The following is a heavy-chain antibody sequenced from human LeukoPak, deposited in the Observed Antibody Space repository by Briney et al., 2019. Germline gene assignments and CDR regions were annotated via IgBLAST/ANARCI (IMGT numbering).Heavy chain of an antibody. CDR1: GYSISSGYY. CDR3: ARVRITIFGVVTNHDFDY. CDR2: IYHSGST. V-gene: IGHV4-38-2*02. D-gene: IGHD3-3*01. J-gene: IGHJ4*02. Sequence: SETLSLTCTVSGYSISSGYYWGWIRQPPGKGLEWIGSIYHSGSTYYNPPLKSRVTISVDTSKNQFSLKLSSVTAADTAVYYCARVRITIFGVVTNHDFDYWGQGTLVTVSS.